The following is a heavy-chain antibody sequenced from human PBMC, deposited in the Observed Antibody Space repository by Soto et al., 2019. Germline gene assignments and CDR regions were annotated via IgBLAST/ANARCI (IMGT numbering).Heavy chain of an antibody. CDR2: INVYNGNT. CDR3: ARISSASSGLLPDY. CDR1: GYTFTSNS. Sequence: GASVKVSCKASGYTFTSNSIGWVRQAPGQGLDWMGWINVYNGNTKYAQQLQGRVTLTTDTSTSTAYMDLRILRSDDTAGYYCARISSASSGLLPDYWGQGFLVTVSS. J-gene: IGHJ4*02. V-gene: IGHV1-18*04. D-gene: IGHD2-2*01.